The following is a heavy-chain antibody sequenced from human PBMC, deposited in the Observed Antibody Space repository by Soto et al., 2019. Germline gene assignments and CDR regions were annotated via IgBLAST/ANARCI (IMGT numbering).Heavy chain of an antibody. D-gene: IGHD2-2*01. CDR3: VHRAFLRTSHNWFDP. CDR2: IYWDDDK. CDR1: GISLSTVGVG. J-gene: IGHJ5*02. V-gene: IGHV2-5*02. Sequence: QITLKESGPTLVKSTQTLTLTCTVSGISLSTVGVGVGWIRQPQGKALEWLALIYWDDDKRYTPSLKSRLTIARDTSKNQVVLTMTNMDPVDTATYYCVHRAFLRTSHNWFDPWGQGTLVTVSS.